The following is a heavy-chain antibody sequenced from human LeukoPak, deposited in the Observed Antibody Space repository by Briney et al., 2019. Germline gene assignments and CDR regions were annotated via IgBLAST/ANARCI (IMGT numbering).Heavy chain of an antibody. V-gene: IGHV3-64*01. J-gene: IGHJ4*02. CDR1: GFTLSSYA. CDR3: ARGRVLRYFDWLSPDFDY. D-gene: IGHD3-9*01. Sequence: GGSLRLSCAASGFTLSSYAMHWVRQAPGKGLEYVSAISSNGGSTYCANSVKGRFTISRDNSKNTLYLQMGSLRAEDMAVYYCARGRVLRYFDWLSPDFDYWGQGTLVTVSS. CDR2: ISSNGGST.